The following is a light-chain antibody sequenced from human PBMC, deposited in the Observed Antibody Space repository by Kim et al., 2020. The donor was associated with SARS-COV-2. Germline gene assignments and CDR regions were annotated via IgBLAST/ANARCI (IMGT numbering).Light chain of an antibody. CDR3: QQYYSTRLT. V-gene: IGKV4-1*01. Sequence: DIVMTQSPDSLAVSLGERATINCKSSQSVLYSSNNKNYLAWYQQKPGQPPKLLIYWASTLESGVPDRFSGSGSGTDFTLTISSLQAEDVAVYYCQQYYSTRLTFGGGTKVDIK. CDR1: QSVLYSSNNKNY. J-gene: IGKJ4*01. CDR2: WAS.